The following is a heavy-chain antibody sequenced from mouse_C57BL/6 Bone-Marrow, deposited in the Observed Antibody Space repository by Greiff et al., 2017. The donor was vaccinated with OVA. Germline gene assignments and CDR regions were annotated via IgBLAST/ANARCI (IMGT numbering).Heavy chain of an antibody. J-gene: IGHJ4*01. V-gene: IGHV1-78*01. CDR1: GYTFTDHT. D-gene: IGHD1-1*01. CDR2: IYPRDGST. CDR3: ARAYYGSSLYAMDY. Sequence: VKVVESDAELVKPGASVKISCKVSGYTFTDHTIHWMKQRPEQGLEWIGYIYPRDGSTKYNEKFKGKATLTADKSSSTAYMQLNSLTSEDSAVYFCARAYYGSSLYAMDYWGQGTSVTVSS.